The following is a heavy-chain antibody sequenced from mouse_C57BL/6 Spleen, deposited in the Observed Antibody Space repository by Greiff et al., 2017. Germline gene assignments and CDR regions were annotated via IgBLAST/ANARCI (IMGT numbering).Heavy chain of an antibody. V-gene: IGHV1-53*01. CDR1: GYTFTSYW. Sequence: VQLQPPGTELVKPGASVKLSCKASGYTFTSYWMHWVKQRPGQGLEWIGNINPSNGDTNYNEKFKSKATLTVDKSSSTADMQLSSLTSEDSAVYDCARMGGTGHFDYWGQGTTLTVSS. J-gene: IGHJ2*01. CDR3: ARMGGTGHFDY. CDR2: INPSNGDT. D-gene: IGHD4-1*01.